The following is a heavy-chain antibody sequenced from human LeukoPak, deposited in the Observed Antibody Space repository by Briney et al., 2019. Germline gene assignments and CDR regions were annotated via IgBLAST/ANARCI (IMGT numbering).Heavy chain of an antibody. D-gene: IGHD2-2*01. CDR3: AREGADVVVPAAIALRGMDV. V-gene: IGHV5-10-1*01. J-gene: IGHJ6*04. CDR1: GYSFTTYW. CDR2: IDPSDSYT. Sequence: GESLKISCKGSGYSFTTYWISWVRQMPGKGLEWVGRIDPSDSYTNYSPSFQGHVTISADKSISTAYLQWSSLKAPDTAMYYCAREGADVVVPAAIALRGMDVWGKGTTVTVSS.